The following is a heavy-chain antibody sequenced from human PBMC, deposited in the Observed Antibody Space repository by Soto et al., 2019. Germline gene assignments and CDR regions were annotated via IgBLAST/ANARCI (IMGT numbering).Heavy chain of an antibody. J-gene: IGHJ3*02. Sequence: ASVKVSCKASGGTFSSYAISWVRQAPGQGLEWMGGIIPIFGTANYAQKFQGRVTITADESTSTAYMELSSLRSEDMAVYYCASRITMIVVPASDAFDIWGQGTMVTVSS. V-gene: IGHV1-69*13. CDR3: ASRITMIVVPASDAFDI. D-gene: IGHD3-22*01. CDR2: IIPIFGTA. CDR1: GGTFSSYA.